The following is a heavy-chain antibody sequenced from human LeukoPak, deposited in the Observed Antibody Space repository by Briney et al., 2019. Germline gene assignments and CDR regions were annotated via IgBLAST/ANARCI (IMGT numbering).Heavy chain of an antibody. D-gene: IGHD2-2*01. V-gene: IGHV3-30*02. Sequence: GGSLRLSCAASGFTFSSYGMHWVRQAPGKGLEWVAFIRYDGSNEYYADSVKGRFTISRDNSKNTLYLQMNSLRAEDTAVYYCAKEPPGIVVVPAAAIYNWFDPWGQGTLVTVSS. CDR3: AKEPPGIVVVPAAAIYNWFDP. J-gene: IGHJ5*02. CDR2: IRYDGSNE. CDR1: GFTFSSYG.